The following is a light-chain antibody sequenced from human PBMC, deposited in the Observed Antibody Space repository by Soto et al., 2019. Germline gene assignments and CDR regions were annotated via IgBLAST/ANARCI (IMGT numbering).Light chain of an antibody. J-gene: IGLJ2*01. CDR3: SSYTSSTSLV. CDR2: GVI. CDR1: SSDIVYSF. Sequence: QSALTQPASVSGSPGQSITISCTGSSSDIVYSFVSWYQQHPGKAPKLIIYGVINRPSGVSNRFSDSKSDNTASLTISGLQAEDEADYYCSSYTSSTSLVFGGGTKLTVL. V-gene: IGLV2-14*03.